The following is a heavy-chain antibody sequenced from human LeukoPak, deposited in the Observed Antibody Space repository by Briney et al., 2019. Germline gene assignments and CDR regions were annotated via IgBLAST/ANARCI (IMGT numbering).Heavy chain of an antibody. Sequence: GGSLRLSCATSGFTSSSYAMSWVRQAPGKGLEWVSGISGSGGRTYYADSVKGRFTISRDNSKNTLYLQMNSLRADDTAVYYCARALRIYYYFDYWGQGTLVTVSS. CDR1: GFTSSSYA. CDR3: ARALRIYYYFDY. D-gene: IGHD1-26*01. V-gene: IGHV3-23*01. J-gene: IGHJ4*02. CDR2: ISGSGGRT.